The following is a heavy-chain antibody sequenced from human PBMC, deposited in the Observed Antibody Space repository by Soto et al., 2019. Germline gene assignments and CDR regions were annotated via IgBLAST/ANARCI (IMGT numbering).Heavy chain of an antibody. Sequence: ASVKVSCKASGYTLTSYYMHWVRQAPGQGLEWMGIINPSGGSTSYAQKFQGRVTMTRDTSTSTVYMELSSLRSEDTAVYYCARDSLGEYSSSSPSRWFDPWGQGTLVTVSS. J-gene: IGHJ5*02. V-gene: IGHV1-46*01. D-gene: IGHD6-6*01. CDR2: INPSGGST. CDR3: ARDSLGEYSSSSPSRWFDP. CDR1: GYTLTSYY.